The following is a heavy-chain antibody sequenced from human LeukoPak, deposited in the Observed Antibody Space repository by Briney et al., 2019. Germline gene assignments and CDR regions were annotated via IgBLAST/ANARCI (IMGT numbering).Heavy chain of an antibody. D-gene: IGHD6-19*01. CDR2: ISYDGSNK. Sequence: GRSLRLSCAASGFTFSSYGMHWVRQAPGKGLEWVAVISYDGSNKYYADSVKGPFTISRDNSKNTLYLQMNSLRAEDTAVYYCAREGEAVAGPNWFDPWGQGTLVTVSS. J-gene: IGHJ5*02. V-gene: IGHV3-30*03. CDR1: GFTFSSYG. CDR3: AREGEAVAGPNWFDP.